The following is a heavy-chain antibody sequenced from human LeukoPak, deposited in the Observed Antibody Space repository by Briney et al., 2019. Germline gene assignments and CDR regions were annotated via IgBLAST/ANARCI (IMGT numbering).Heavy chain of an antibody. CDR3: ARDSPLDY. V-gene: IGHV3-33*01. D-gene: IGHD1-14*01. Sequence: GRSLRLSCAASGFPFNNFGMHWVRQAPGKGLERVTLIWSNGRNKFYSDSLKGRFTVSRDNAKNMLYLQMDSLRAEDTAVYYCARDSPLDYWGQGTLVTASS. CDR1: GFPFNNFG. J-gene: IGHJ4*02. CDR2: IWSNGRNK.